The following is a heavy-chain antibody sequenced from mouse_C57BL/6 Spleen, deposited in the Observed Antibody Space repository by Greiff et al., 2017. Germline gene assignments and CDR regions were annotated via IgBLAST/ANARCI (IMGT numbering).Heavy chain of an antibody. CDR2: IDPSDSYT. V-gene: IGHV1-69*01. CDR3: ARWGVFDY. CDR1: GYTFTSYW. J-gene: IGHJ2*01. Sequence: VQLQQPGAELVMPGASVKLSCKASGYTFTSYWMHWVKQRPGQGLEWIGEIDPSDSYTNYNQKFKGKSTLTVDKSSSTAYMQLSSLTSEDSAVYYCARWGVFDYWGQGTTLTVSS.